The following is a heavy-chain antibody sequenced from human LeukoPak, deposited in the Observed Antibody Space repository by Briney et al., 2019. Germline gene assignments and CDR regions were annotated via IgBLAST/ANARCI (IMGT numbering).Heavy chain of an antibody. V-gene: IGHV3-9*01. CDR1: GFTFDDYA. D-gene: IGHD5-18*01. J-gene: IGHJ4*02. CDR2: ISWNSGSI. CDR3: AKATSVSYGLDY. Sequence: PGRSLRLSCAASGFTFDDYAMHWVRQAPGKGLEWVSGISWNSGSIDYADSVKGRFTISRDNAKNSLYLQMNSLRAEDTALYYCAKATSVSYGLDYWGQGTLVTVSS.